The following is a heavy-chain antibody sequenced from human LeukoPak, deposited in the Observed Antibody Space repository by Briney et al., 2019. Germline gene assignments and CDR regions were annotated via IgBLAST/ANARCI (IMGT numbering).Heavy chain of an antibody. CDR2: IYYSGTT. V-gene: IGHV4-39*07. CDR3: ARGRRGYSPFDY. D-gene: IGHD5-18*01. J-gene: IGHJ4*02. CDR1: GGSISSSSYY. Sequence: SETLSLTCTVSGGSISSSSYYWGWIRQPPGKGLEWIGSIYYSGTTYYNPSLKSRVTISVDTSKNQFSLKLSSVTAADTAVYYCARGRRGYSPFDYWGQGTLVTVSS.